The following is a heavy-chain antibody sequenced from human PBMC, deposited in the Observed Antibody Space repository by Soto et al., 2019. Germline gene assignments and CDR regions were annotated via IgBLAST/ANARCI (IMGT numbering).Heavy chain of an antibody. V-gene: IGHV1-3*01. D-gene: IGHD2-15*01. CDR1: GYTFTSYA. CDR2: INAGNGNT. J-gene: IGHJ3*02. CDR3: RRLDLLGYCSGGSCPGLAFDI. Sequence: ASVKVSCKASGYTFTSYAMHWVRQAPGQRLEWMGWINAGNGNTKYSQKFQGRVTITRDTSASTAYMELSSLRSEDTAVYYCRRLDLLGYCSGGSCPGLAFDIWGQGTMVTVSS.